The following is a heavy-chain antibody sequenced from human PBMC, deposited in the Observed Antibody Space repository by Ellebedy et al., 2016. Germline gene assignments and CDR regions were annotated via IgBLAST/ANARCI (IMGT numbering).Heavy chain of an antibody. CDR2: IYTSGST. J-gene: IGHJ6*02. D-gene: IGHD5-18*01. CDR3: ATAIQIYYYYGMDV. Sequence: SETLSLXCTVSGGSISSYYWSWIRQPAGKGLEWIGRIYTSGSTNYNPSLKSRVTMSVDTSKNQFSLKLSSVTAADTAVYYCATAIQIYYYYGMDVWGQGTTVTVSS. CDR1: GGSISSYY. V-gene: IGHV4-4*07.